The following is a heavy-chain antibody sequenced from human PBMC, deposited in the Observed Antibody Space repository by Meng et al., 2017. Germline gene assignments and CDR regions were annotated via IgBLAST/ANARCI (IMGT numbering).Heavy chain of an antibody. J-gene: IGHJ4*02. V-gene: IGHV1-18*01. CDR1: GYTFTSYG. CDR3: ARYSSGWYGDYFDY. D-gene: IGHD6-19*01. CDR2: ISAYNGNT. Sequence: ASVKVSCKASGYTFTSYGISWVRQAPGQGLEGMGWISAYNGNTNYAQKLQGRVTMTTDTYTSTAYMELRRMRSDDTAVYYCARYSSGWYGDYFDYWGQGTLVTVSS.